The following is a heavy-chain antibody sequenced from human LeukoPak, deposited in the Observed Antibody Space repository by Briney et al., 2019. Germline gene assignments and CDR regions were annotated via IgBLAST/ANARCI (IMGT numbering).Heavy chain of an antibody. Sequence: PGRSLRLSCAASGFTFSSYGMHWVRQAPGKGLEWVAVISYDGSNKYYADSVKGRFTISRDNSKNTLCLQMNSLRAEDTAVYYCAKTSSGYYGGGFDYWGQGTLVTVSS. CDR2: ISYDGSNK. V-gene: IGHV3-30*18. CDR1: GFTFSSYG. D-gene: IGHD3-22*01. J-gene: IGHJ4*02. CDR3: AKTSSGYYGGGFDY.